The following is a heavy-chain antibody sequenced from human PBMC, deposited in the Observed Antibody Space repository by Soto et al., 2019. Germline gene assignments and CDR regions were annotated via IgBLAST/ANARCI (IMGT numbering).Heavy chain of an antibody. Sequence: EVHLVESGGGLVKPGGSLRLSCAGSGFTFSNAWMTWVRQAPGKGLEWVSRIKSKSDGGKIDYAAPVKGRFTISRDDSKNTLYLQMNSLKREDTAVYDCIRDPDGVYWGQGTLVTVSS. J-gene: IGHJ4*02. CDR2: IKSKSDGGKI. CDR3: IRDPDGVY. CDR1: GFTFSNAW. D-gene: IGHD2-8*01. V-gene: IGHV3-15*01.